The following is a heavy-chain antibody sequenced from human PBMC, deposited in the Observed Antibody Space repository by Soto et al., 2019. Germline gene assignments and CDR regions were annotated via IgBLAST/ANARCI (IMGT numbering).Heavy chain of an antibody. CDR1: GGSFSGYY. J-gene: IGHJ4*02. D-gene: IGHD3-16*02. Sequence: QVQLQQWGAGLLKPSETLSLTCAVYGGSFSGYYWSWIRQPPGKGLEWIGEINHSGSTNYNPSLKSRVTISGDTSKNQFSLKLSSVTAADTAVYYCARVALGDYVWGSYRYTTDYFDYWGQGTLVTVSS. CDR2: INHSGST. V-gene: IGHV4-34*01. CDR3: ARVALGDYVWGSYRYTTDYFDY.